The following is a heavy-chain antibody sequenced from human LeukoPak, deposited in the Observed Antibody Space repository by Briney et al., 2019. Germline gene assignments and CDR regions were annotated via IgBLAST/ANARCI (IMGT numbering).Heavy chain of an antibody. D-gene: IGHD2-2*01. CDR3: ARTTVVVPAATYNWFDP. CDR2: ISAYNGNT. J-gene: IGHJ5*02. Sequence: ASVTVSCKASGYTFTSYGISWVRQAPGQGLEWMGWISAYNGNTNYAQKLQGRVTMTTDPSTSTAYMELRSLRSDDTAVYYCARTTVVVPAATYNWFDPWGQGTLVTVSS. V-gene: IGHV1-18*01. CDR1: GYTFTSYG.